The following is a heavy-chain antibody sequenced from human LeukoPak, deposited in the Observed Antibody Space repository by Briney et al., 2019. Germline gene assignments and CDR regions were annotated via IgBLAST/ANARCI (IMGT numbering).Heavy chain of an antibody. CDR3: VREHAYSSSPYMDV. Sequence: PSETLSLTCAVYGGSFSGYYWSWIRQPPGKGLEWIGEINHSGSTNYNPSLKSRVTISVDTSKNQFSLKLSSVTAADTAVYYCVREHAYSSSPYMDVWGKGTTVTVSS. D-gene: IGHD6-6*01. V-gene: IGHV4-34*01. CDR1: GGSFSGYY. J-gene: IGHJ6*03. CDR2: INHSGST.